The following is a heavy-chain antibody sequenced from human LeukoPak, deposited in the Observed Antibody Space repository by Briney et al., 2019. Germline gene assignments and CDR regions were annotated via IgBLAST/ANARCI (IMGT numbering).Heavy chain of an antibody. D-gene: IGHD1-7*01. CDR2: INSDGSSP. J-gene: IGHJ4*02. V-gene: IGHV3-74*01. Sequence: GGSLRLSCAASGFTFNTYWMHWVRQAPGKGLVWVSRINSDGSSPAYADSVRGRFTISRDNAKNTLYLQMNSLRAEDTAVYYCAKSRNWNYEGDYWGQGTLVTVSS. CDR3: AKSRNWNYEGDY. CDR1: GFTFNTYW.